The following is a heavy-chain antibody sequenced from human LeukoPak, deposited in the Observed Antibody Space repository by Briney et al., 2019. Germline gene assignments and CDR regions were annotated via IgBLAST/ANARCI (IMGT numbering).Heavy chain of an antibody. CDR3: ARGNYYAMDV. CDR1: GFTFSSYW. J-gene: IGHJ6*02. V-gene: IGHV3-74*01. CDR2: INNDGTST. Sequence: GGSLRLSCAASGFTFSSYWMHCIRQAPRKGLVWVSRINNDGTSTSYADSVKGRFTISRDNAKNTLYLQMNSLRAEDTAVYFCARGNYYAMDVWGQGTTVTVSS.